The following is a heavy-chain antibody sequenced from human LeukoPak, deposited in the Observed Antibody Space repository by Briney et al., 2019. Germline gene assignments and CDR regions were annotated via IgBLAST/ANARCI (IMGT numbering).Heavy chain of an antibody. Sequence: GGSLRLSCAASGFSFSTYYVNWVRQAPGKGLEWVSCISSSSTYIYYSDSVRGRFAISRDNAKNSLYLQMNTPRAQDTAVYYCVREHHGSFHYWGQASLVTVSS. CDR1: GFSFSTYY. V-gene: IGHV3-21*01. CDR2: ISSSSTYI. CDR3: VREHHGSFHY. J-gene: IGHJ4*02.